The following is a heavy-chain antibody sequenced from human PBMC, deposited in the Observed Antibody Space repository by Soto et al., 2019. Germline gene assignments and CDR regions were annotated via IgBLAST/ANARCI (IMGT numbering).Heavy chain of an antibody. D-gene: IGHD4-17*01. CDR2: IILPFGTP. CDR3: ARGPDYEGYFDY. CDR1: GGSFSNNA. Sequence: QVRLVQSEAEVKKPGSSVKVSCKASGGSFSNNALSWVRQAPGQGLEWMGVIILPFGTPNYAQTFQGRVTITADESMTTAYMELSGLRSEDTAVYYCARGPDYEGYFDYWGRGTLVTVSS. J-gene: IGHJ4*02. V-gene: IGHV1-69*12.